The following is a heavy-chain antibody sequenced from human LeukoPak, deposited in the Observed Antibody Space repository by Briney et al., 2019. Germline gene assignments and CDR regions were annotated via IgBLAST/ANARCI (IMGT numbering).Heavy chain of an antibody. Sequence: GGSLRLSCAASGFSVSNTYMSWVRQAPGKGLEWVAVIWSDGRNKFYADSVKGRFTVSRDNSKNTAYLQMNSLKTEDTAVYYCTKFYYDVLTGYRGMDVWGQGTTVTVSS. D-gene: IGHD3-9*01. CDR3: TKFYYDVLTGYRGMDV. J-gene: IGHJ6*02. CDR1: GFSVSNTY. V-gene: IGHV3-33*08. CDR2: IWSDGRNK.